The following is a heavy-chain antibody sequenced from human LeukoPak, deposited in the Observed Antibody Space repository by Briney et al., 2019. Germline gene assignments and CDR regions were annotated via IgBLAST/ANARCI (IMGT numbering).Heavy chain of an antibody. CDR1: GYTFTSYA. CDR3: ARVGYSSGWFDY. D-gene: IGHD6-19*01. V-gene: IGHV1-3*01. Sequence: ASVKVSCKASGYTFTSYAMHWVRQAPGQRLEWMGWINAGNGNTKYSQKFQGRVTITRDTSASTAYMELSSLRSEGTAVYYCARVGYSSGWFDYWGQGTLVTVSS. CDR2: INAGNGNT. J-gene: IGHJ4*02.